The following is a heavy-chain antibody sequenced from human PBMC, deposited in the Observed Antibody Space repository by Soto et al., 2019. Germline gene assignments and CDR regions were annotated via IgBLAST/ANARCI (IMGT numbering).Heavy chain of an antibody. Sequence: SETLSLTCRVSGYSITNSFYWGWIRQSPEKGLEWIGSISHTGRTSYNPSLKSRVSISVDTSKNQFSLTLTSVTAADTAVYYCARDPANLALAVAYFDSWGQGTLVTVSS. D-gene: IGHD2-15*01. CDR2: ISHTGRT. CDR3: ARDPANLALAVAYFDS. J-gene: IGHJ4*02. V-gene: IGHV4-38-2*02. CDR1: GYSITNSFY.